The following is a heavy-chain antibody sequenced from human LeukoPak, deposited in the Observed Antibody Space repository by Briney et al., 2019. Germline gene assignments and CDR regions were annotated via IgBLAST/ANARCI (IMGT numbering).Heavy chain of an antibody. J-gene: IGHJ4*02. D-gene: IGHD6-19*01. CDR3: ARDHSSGLYYFDY. CDR1: GGTFSSYA. Sequence: ASVKVSCKASGGTFSSYAISWVRQAPGQGLEWMGGIIPIFGTANYAQKFQGRVTITADGSTSTAYMELSSLRSEDTAVYYCARDHSSGLYYFDYWGQGTLVTVSS. V-gene: IGHV1-69*13. CDR2: IIPIFGTA.